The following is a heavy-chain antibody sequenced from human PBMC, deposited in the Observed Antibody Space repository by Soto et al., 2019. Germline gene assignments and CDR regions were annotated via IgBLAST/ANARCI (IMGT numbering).Heavy chain of an antibody. V-gene: IGHV3-23*01. CDR3: PKGMAAVTEYCFYGMDV. D-gene: IGHD4-4*01. J-gene: IGHJ6*02. Sequence: PGGSLRLSCAASGFTLINYGMSWVRQAPGKGLEWVSGITGSGASTYYADSVKGRFTISRDKFKNSLYLQMNSLRAEDTAIYYCPKGMAAVTEYCFYGMDVLAQGTTVTVSS. CDR1: GFTLINYG. CDR2: ITGSGAST.